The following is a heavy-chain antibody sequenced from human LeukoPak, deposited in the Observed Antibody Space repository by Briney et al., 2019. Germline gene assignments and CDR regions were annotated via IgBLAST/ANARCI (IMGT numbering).Heavy chain of an antibody. V-gene: IGHV3-23*01. CDR1: GFTFSSYA. D-gene: IGHD4-17*01. CDR2: ISASGVNT. J-gene: IGHJ4*02. CDR3: AKSDTTVTTDFDY. Sequence: EGSLRLSCAASGFTFSSYAMTWVRQAPGKGLEWVSLISASGVNTYYADSVKGRFTISRDNSKNTLHLQMNSLRAEDTAVYYCAKSDTTVTTDFDYWGQGTLVTVSS.